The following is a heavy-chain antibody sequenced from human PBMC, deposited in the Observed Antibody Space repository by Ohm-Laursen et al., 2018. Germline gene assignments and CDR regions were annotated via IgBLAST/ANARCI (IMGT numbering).Heavy chain of an antibody. D-gene: IGHD1-26*01. CDR1: RFSFSNYG. CDR2: ISYDGSNK. J-gene: IGHJ4*02. Sequence: SLRLSCAASRFSFSNYGMHWVRQAPGKGLEWVAVISYDGSNKYYADSVKGRFTISRDNSKNTLYLQMNSLRAEDTAVYYCAKNRSGSALSDGIEYWGQGTLVTVSS. CDR3: AKNRSGSALSDGIEY. V-gene: IGHV3-30*18.